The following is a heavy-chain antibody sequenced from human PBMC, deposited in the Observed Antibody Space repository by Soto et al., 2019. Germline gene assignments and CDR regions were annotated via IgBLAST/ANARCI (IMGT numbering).Heavy chain of an antibody. J-gene: IGHJ4*02. CDR1: GGSFSGHY. D-gene: IGHD3-22*01. Sequence: SETLSLTCAVYGGSFSGHYWSWIRQSPGKGLEWIGEINHSGSTNQNPSLKSRVTISVDTSKNQFSLKLKSVTAADTAVYYCARGITMILVVQGDAPDKYYFDSWGQGXQVTVYS. CDR2: INHSGST. V-gene: IGHV4-34*01. CDR3: ARGITMILVVQGDAPDKYYFDS.